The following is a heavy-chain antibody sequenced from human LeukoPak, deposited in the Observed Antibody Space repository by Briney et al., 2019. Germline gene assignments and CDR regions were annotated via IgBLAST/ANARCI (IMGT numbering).Heavy chain of an antibody. CDR3: ATSYYYYYMDV. J-gene: IGHJ6*03. CDR2: IYSGGST. CDR1: GFTVSSNY. Sequence: GGSLRLSCAASGFTVSSNYMSWVRQAPGKGLECVSVIYSGGSTYYAGSVKGRFTISRDNSKNTLYLQMNSLRAEDTAVYYCATSYYYYYMDVWGKGTTVTVSS. V-gene: IGHV3-53*01.